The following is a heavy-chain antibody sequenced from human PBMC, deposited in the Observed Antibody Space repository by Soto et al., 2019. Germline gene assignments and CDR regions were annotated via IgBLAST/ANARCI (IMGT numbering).Heavy chain of an antibody. CDR2: ISGSGGST. J-gene: IGHJ6*02. Sequence: PGGSLRPSCAASGFTFSSYAMSWVRQAPGKGLEWVSAISGSGGSTYYADSVKGRFTISRDSSKNTLYLQMNSLRAEDTAVYYCAKDIVVVPAAMALYYYYYGMDVWGQGTTVTVSS. CDR3: AKDIVVVPAAMALYYYYYGMDV. D-gene: IGHD2-2*01. CDR1: GFTFSSYA. V-gene: IGHV3-23*01.